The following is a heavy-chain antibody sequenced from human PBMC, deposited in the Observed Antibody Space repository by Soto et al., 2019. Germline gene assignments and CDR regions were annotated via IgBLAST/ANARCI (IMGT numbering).Heavy chain of an antibody. CDR1: GYTFTRYG. V-gene: IGHV1-18*01. Sequence: GASVKVCCKASGYTFTRYGISWVRQAPGRGLEWMGWISAYNGNTNYAQKLQGRVTMTTDTSTSTAYMELRSLRSEDTAVYYCARDRIVVVPAAMRGWFGPWGQGTLVTVSS. D-gene: IGHD2-2*01. J-gene: IGHJ5*02. CDR2: ISAYNGNT. CDR3: ARDRIVVVPAAMRGWFGP.